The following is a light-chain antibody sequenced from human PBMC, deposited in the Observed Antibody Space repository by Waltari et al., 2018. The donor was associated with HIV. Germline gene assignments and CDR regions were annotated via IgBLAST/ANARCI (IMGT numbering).Light chain of an antibody. J-gene: IGKJ4*01. V-gene: IGKV2-28*01. Sequence: DIVMTQSPLSLPVTPGEPASISCRSSQSLLHNNGYNYLDWYLQKPGQSPQLLIYLGSNRASGVPDRFSGCGSGTDFTLKISRVEAEDVGFYYCMQALQVPLTFGGGTKVEIK. CDR1: QSLLHNNGYNY. CDR3: MQALQVPLT. CDR2: LGS.